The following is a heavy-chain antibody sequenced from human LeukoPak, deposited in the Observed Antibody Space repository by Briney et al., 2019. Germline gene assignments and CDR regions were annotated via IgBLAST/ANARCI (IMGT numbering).Heavy chain of an antibody. J-gene: IGHJ4*02. CDR1: GYTFTGYY. D-gene: IGHD3-22*01. CDR3: ARTYYYDSSGYHY. V-gene: IGHV1-2*06. CDR2: INPNSGGT. Sequence: ASVKVSCKASGYTFTGYYMHWVRQAPGQGLEWMGRINPNSGGTNYAQKFQGRVTMTRDTSISTAYMELSRLRSDDTAVYYCARTYYYDSSGYHYWGQRTLVTVSS.